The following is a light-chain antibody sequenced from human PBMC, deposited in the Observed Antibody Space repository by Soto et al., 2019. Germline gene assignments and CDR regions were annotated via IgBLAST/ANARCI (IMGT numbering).Light chain of an antibody. CDR3: QQYSASPRT. CDR1: QSVSSN. J-gene: IGKJ1*01. Sequence: EIVMTQSPATLSVSPGERATLSCRASQSVSSNLAWYQQKPGQAPRLLIYGASSRATGIPDRFSGSGSGTDFTLTISRLEPEDFAVYYCQQYSASPRTFGQGTKVDI. V-gene: IGKV3D-15*01. CDR2: GAS.